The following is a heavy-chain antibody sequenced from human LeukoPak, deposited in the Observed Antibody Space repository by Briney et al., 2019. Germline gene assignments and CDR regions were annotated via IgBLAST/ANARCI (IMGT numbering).Heavy chain of an antibody. V-gene: IGHV4-61*01. CDR2: MSNSGHT. D-gene: IGHD6-13*01. CDR1: GGSVSSGNYY. CDR3: ARVSVAGTGPDY. Sequence: SETLSLTCTVSGGSVSSGNYYWSWIRQPPGKGLEWIGFMSNSGHTDSNASLKSRVTTSVDTSKNQFSLKLKSVTAADTAVYYCARVSVAGTGPDYWGQGTLVTVSS. J-gene: IGHJ4*02.